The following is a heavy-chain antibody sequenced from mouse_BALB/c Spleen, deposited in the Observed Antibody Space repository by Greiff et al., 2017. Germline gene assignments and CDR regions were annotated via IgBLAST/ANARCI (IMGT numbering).Heavy chain of an antibody. J-gene: IGHJ4*01. V-gene: IGHV1S127*01. Sequence: VQLQQSGAELVQPGASVKMSCTASGYTFTSYWMHWVNQRPGQGLEWIGVIGPSDSYTSYNQKFKGKATLTVDTSSSTAYMQLSSLTSEDSAVSYCTRWAYYGYDGYAMDYWGQGTSVTVSS. CDR2: IGPSDSYT. CDR3: TRWAYYGYDGYAMDY. CDR1: GYTFTSYW. D-gene: IGHD2-14*01.